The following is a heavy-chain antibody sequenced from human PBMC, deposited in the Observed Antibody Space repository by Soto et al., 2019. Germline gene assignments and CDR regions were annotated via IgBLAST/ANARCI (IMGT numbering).Heavy chain of an antibody. J-gene: IGHJ4*02. Sequence: PGGSLRLSCAASGFTFSSYAMSWVRQAPGKGLEWVSAISGSGGSTYYADSVKGRFTISRDNSKNTLYLQMNSLRAEDTAVYYCAKDQAYDILTGSRTLGYWGQGTLVTVSS. CDR2: ISGSGGST. CDR1: GFTFSSYA. D-gene: IGHD3-9*01. V-gene: IGHV3-23*01. CDR3: AKDQAYDILTGSRTLGY.